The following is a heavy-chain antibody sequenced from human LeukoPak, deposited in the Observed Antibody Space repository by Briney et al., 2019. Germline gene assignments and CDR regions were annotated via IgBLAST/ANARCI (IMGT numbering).Heavy chain of an antibody. CDR2: IKSKTDGGTT. Sequence: PGGSLRLSCAASGFTFSNAWMSWVRQAPGKGLEWVGRIKSKTDGGTTDYAAPVKGRFTISRDDSKNTLYLQMNSLRAEDTAVYYCARDHGGNSLIGFFDYWGQGTLVTVSS. CDR1: GFTFSNAW. D-gene: IGHD4-23*01. V-gene: IGHV3-15*01. CDR3: ARDHGGNSLIGFFDY. J-gene: IGHJ4*02.